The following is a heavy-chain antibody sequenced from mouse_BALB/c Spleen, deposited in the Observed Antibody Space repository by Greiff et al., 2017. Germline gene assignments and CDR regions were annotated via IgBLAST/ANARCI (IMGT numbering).Heavy chain of an antibody. J-gene: IGHJ1*01. Sequence: QVQLQQSGAELAKPGASVKMSCKASGYTFTSYWMHWVKQRPGQGLEWIGYINPSTGYTEYNQKFKDKATLTADKSSSTAYMQLSSLTSEDSAVYYCARQDCNYWYFDVWGAGTTVTVAS. CDR3: ARQDCNYWYFDV. CDR2: INPSTGYT. CDR1: GYTFTSYW. V-gene: IGHV1-7*01.